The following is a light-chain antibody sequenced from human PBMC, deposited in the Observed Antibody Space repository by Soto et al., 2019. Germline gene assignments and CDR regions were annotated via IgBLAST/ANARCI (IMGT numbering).Light chain of an antibody. CDR1: QDTSDF. J-gene: IGKJ5*01. CDR2: DAS. CDR3: QQYDNLPIT. Sequence: DIQMTQSPSSLFASVGDRVTITCQASQDTSDFLNWYQQKPGKAPKVLIYDASNLETGVPSRFSGSGTGTHFTFTISSLQPEDSGTYYCQQYDNLPITFGQGTRLEIK. V-gene: IGKV1-33*01.